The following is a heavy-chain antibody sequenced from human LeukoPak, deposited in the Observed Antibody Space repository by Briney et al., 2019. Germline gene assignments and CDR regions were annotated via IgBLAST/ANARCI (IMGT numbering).Heavy chain of an antibody. CDR1: GFTFNNYA. V-gene: IGHV3-64D*06. CDR3: VKDLTGSGDY. D-gene: IGHD3-10*01. J-gene: IGHJ4*02. CDR2: ITSDGGTT. Sequence: PGGSLRLSCSASGFTFNNYAMHWVRQAPGKGLEYVSAITSDGGTTYYGDSVRGRFTISRDNSKNTVYLQKSRLRPEDSAVYYCVKDLTGSGDYWGQGTLVTVSS.